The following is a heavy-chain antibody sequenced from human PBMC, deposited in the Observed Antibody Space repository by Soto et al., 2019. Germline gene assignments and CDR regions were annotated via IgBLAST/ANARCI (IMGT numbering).Heavy chain of an antibody. Sequence: PGESLKISCKGSGYSFTSYWIGWVRQMPGKGLEWMGIIYPGDSDTRYSPSFQGQVTISADKSISTAYLQWSSLKASDTAMYYCASYTLSYYYGMDVCGQGTTVTVSS. J-gene: IGHJ6*02. CDR2: IYPGDSDT. D-gene: IGHD4-4*01. CDR3: ASYTLSYYYGMDV. V-gene: IGHV5-51*01. CDR1: GYSFTSYW.